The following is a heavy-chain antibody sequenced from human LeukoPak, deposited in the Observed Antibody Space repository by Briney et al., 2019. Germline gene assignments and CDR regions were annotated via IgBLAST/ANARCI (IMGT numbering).Heavy chain of an antibody. Sequence: GGSLRLSCAASGFTFRSYWMSWVRQAPGKGLEWVANIKQDGSEKYHVDSVKGRFTISRDNAKNSLYLQMNSLRAEDTAVYYCASFIRQQLVHTDFDYWGQGTLVTVSS. CDR3: ASFIRQQLVHTDFDY. CDR1: GFTFRSYW. V-gene: IGHV3-7*02. CDR2: IKQDGSEK. D-gene: IGHD6-13*01. J-gene: IGHJ4*02.